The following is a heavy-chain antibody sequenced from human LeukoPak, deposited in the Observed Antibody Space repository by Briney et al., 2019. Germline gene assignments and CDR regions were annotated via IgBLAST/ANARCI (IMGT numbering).Heavy chain of an antibody. Sequence: SQTLSLTCTVSGGSISSGSYYWSWIRQPAGKGLEWIGRIYTSGSTNYNPSLKSRVTISVDTSKNQFSLKLSSVTAADTAVYYCARVTIFGAAADWFDPWGQGTLVTVSS. J-gene: IGHJ5*02. D-gene: IGHD3-3*01. CDR1: GGSISSGSYY. CDR3: ARVTIFGAAADWFDP. V-gene: IGHV4-61*02. CDR2: IYTSGST.